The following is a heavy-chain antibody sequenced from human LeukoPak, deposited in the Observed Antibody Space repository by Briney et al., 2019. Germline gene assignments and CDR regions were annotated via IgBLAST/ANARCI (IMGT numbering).Heavy chain of an antibody. D-gene: IGHD3-22*01. CDR2: IYYSGST. V-gene: IGHV4-39*07. Sequence: SETLSLTCIVSGDSISSSGNYWGWIRQPPGKGLEWIGSIYYSGSTYYNPSLKSRATISVDTSKNQFSLKLNSVTAADTAVYYCARGPPNGHDDSSGYYVPACFDYWGQGTLVTVSS. CDR3: ARGPPNGHDDSSGYYVPACFDY. CDR1: GDSISSSGNY. J-gene: IGHJ4*02.